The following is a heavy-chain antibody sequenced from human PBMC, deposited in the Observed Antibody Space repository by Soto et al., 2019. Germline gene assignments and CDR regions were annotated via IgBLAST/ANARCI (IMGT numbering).Heavy chain of an antibody. CDR2: ISSNGGST. V-gene: IGHV3-64*01. J-gene: IGHJ4*02. CDR1: GFSFSSYA. D-gene: IGHD6-6*01. Sequence: GGSLSLSCAASGFSFSSYAMHWVRQPPGKGLEYDSAISSNGGSTYYANSVKGRFTISRDNSKNTLYLQMGSLRAEDMAVYYCARVGSSYAFDYWGQGTLVTVSS. CDR3: ARVGSSYAFDY.